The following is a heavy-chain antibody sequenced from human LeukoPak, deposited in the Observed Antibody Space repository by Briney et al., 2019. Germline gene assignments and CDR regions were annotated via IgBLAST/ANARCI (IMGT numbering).Heavy chain of an antibody. CDR1: GYSFTSYW. CDR2: IYPGDSDT. D-gene: IGHD1-26*01. Sequence: GESLKISCKGSGYSFTSYWIGWVREMPGKVLEWMGIIYPGDSDTRYSPSFQGQVTISADKSISTAYLQWSSLKASDTAMYYCARHGSGSYNYYYYGMDVWGQGTTVTVSS. J-gene: IGHJ6*02. CDR3: ARHGSGSYNYYYYGMDV. V-gene: IGHV5-51*01.